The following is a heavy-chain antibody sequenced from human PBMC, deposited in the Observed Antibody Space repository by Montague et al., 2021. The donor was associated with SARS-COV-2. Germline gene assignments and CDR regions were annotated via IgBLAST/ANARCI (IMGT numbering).Heavy chain of an antibody. V-gene: IGHV4-39*01. D-gene: IGHD4-11*01. CDR1: GGSISTGSYY. CDR3: VRGGDYTDYGRVDY. CDR2: IYYSGDT. J-gene: IGHJ4*02. Sequence: SETLSLTCSFSGGSISTGSYYWGWIRQPPRKGLEWIGSIYYSGDTYYXXXLKSRVTISVDTSKNQFSLRLGSVTAADTAVYYCVRGGDYTDYGRVDYWGQGTLVIVSS.